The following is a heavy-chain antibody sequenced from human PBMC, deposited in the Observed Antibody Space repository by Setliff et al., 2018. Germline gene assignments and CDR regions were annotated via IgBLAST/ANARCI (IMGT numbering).Heavy chain of an antibody. J-gene: IGHJ4*02. Sequence: ASVKVSCKASGYTFTTYAMSWMRQAPGQGLEWMGWNSVYARRFQGRVTMTIDTPTSTAYMELRSLRSDDTAVYYCARDDGRAAVAEWFFDSWGQGSLVTVSS. CDR3: ARDDGRAAVAEWFFDS. CDR1: GYTFTTYA. V-gene: IGHV1-18*01. D-gene: IGHD3-3*01. CDR2: NSV.